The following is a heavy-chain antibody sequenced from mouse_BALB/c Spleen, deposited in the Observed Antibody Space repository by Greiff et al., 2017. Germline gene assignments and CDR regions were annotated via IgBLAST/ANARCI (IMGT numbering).Heavy chain of an antibody. CDR3: ARRGRVTPNYFDY. J-gene: IGHJ2*01. V-gene: IGHV1S137*01. CDR1: GYTFTDYA. Sequence: QVHVKQSGAELVRPGVSVKISCKGSGYTFTDYAMHWVKQSHAKSLEWIGVISTYYGDASYNQKFKGKATMTVDKSSSTAYMELARLTSEDSAIYYCARRGRVTPNYFDYWGQGTTLTVSS. D-gene: IGHD2-1*01. CDR2: ISTYYGDA.